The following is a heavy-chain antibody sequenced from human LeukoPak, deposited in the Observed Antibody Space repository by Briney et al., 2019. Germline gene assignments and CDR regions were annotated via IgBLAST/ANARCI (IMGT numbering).Heavy chain of an antibody. CDR3: AREDYYGSSSTYY. V-gene: IGHV3-7*01. J-gene: IGHJ4*02. Sequence: GGSLRLSCAASGFTFSSYWMSWVRQAPGKGLEWVANIKQDGSEKYYVDSVKGRFTISRDNAKNSLYLQKNSLRAEDTAVYYCAREDYYGSSSTYYWGQGTLVTVSS. CDR2: IKQDGSEK. D-gene: IGHD3-10*01. CDR1: GFTFSSYW.